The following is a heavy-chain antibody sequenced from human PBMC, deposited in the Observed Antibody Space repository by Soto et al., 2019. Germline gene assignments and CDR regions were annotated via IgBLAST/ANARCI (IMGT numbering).Heavy chain of an antibody. J-gene: IGHJ4*02. CDR1: GGSISSSSYY. Sequence: SETLSLTCTVSGGSISSSSYYWGWIRQPPGKGLEWIGSIYYSGSTYYNPSLKSRVTISVDTSKNQFSLKLSSVTAADTAVYHCARRRSDSSGYYYSNWGQGTLVTVSS. V-gene: IGHV4-39*01. D-gene: IGHD3-22*01. CDR2: IYYSGST. CDR3: ARRRSDSSGYYYSN.